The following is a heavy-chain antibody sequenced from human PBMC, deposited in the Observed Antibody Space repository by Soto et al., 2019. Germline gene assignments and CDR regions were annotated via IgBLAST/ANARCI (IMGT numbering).Heavy chain of an antibody. D-gene: IGHD2-21*02. J-gene: IGHJ5*02. CDR1: GFTFSSYT. Sequence: GGSLRLSCAASGFTFSSYTMSWVRQAPGKGLEWVSGISATGGSTYYADSVKGRFTFSRDNSKNTLYLQMNSLRAEDTAVYYCAKGFIRDCGGDCTVDTWGQGSLVTVSS. V-gene: IGHV3-23*01. CDR3: AKGFIRDCGGDCTVDT. CDR2: ISATGGST.